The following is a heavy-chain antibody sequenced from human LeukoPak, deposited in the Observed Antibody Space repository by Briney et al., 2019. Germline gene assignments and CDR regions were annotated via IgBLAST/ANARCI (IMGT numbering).Heavy chain of an antibody. CDR2: IYHSGST. CDR1: GYSISSGYY. Sequence: PSETLSLTCTVSGYSISSGYYWGWIRQPPGKGLEWIGSIYHSGSTYYNPSLKRRVTISVDTSKNQFSLKLSSVTAADTAVYYCARSPGGVNNWFDPWGQGTLVTVSS. J-gene: IGHJ5*02. D-gene: IGHD2-8*01. V-gene: IGHV4-38-2*02. CDR3: ARSPGGVNNWFDP.